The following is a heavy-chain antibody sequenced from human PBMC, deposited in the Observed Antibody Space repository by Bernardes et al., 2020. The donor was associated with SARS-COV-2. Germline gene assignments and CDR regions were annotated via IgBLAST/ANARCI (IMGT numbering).Heavy chain of an antibody. CDR2: INSDGSNT. Sequence: VWSLMLSCAASGFTSRSYWMHWVRQAPGQGLVWVSRINSDGSNTIYADSVKGQFTISRDSSKNTVYLQMDSLRGEDTAVYFCARKTGHDYGMDVWGQGTTVTVSS. CDR1: GFTSRSYW. CDR3: ARKTGHDYGMDV. J-gene: IGHJ6*02. D-gene: IGHD3-10*01. V-gene: IGHV3-74*01.